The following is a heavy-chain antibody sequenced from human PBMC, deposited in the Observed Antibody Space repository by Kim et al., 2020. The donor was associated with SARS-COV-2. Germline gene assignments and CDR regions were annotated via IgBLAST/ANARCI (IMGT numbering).Heavy chain of an antibody. CDR3: ARGGHMVRGVIHTFDY. CDR2: ISAYNGNT. J-gene: IGHJ4*02. CDR1: GYTFNSYG. V-gene: IGHV1-18*04. D-gene: IGHD3-10*01. Sequence: ASVKVSCKASGYTFNSYGISWVRQAPGQGLEWMGWISAYNGNTNYAQKLQGRVTMTTDTSTSTAYMELRSLRSDDTAVYYCARGGHMVRGVIHTFDYWGQGTLVSVSS.